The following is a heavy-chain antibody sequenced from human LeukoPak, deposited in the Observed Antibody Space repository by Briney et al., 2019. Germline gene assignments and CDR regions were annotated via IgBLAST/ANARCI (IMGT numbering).Heavy chain of an antibody. J-gene: IGHJ4*02. Sequence: GASVKVSCKASGYTFTSYGISWVRQAPGQGLEWMGWISAYNGNTNYAQKLQGRVTMTTDTSTSTAYMELRSLRSDDTAVYYCARVTSLGYCSSTSCIYYFDFWGQGTLVTVSS. V-gene: IGHV1-18*01. CDR3: ARVTSLGYCSSTSCIYYFDF. CDR1: GYTFTSYG. D-gene: IGHD2-2*01. CDR2: ISAYNGNT.